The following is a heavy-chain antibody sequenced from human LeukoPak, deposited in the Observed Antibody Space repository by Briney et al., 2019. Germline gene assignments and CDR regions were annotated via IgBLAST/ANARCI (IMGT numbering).Heavy chain of an antibody. CDR3: AGYSRYNWFDP. CDR1: GGSISSYY. D-gene: IGHD6-13*01. V-gene: IGHV4-59*01. CDR2: IYYSGST. J-gene: IGHJ5*02. Sequence: SETLSLTCTVSGGSISSYYWSWIRQPPGKGLEWIGYIYYSGSTNYNPSLKSRVTISVDTSKNQFSLKLSSVTAADTAVYCCAGYSRYNWFDPWGQGTLVTVSS.